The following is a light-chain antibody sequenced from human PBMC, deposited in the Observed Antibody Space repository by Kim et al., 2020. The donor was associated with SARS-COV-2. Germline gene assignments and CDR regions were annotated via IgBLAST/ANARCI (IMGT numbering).Light chain of an antibody. CDR1: NIGSKT. V-gene: IGLV3-9*01. J-gene: IGLJ2*01. CDR2: RDS. Sequence: VALGQTARITCGGNNIGSKTVHWYQQKPGQAPVLVIYRDSNRPSGIPERFSGSNSGNTATLTISRAQAGDEADYYCQVWDSSTGVVFGGGTQLTVL. CDR3: QVWDSSTGVV.